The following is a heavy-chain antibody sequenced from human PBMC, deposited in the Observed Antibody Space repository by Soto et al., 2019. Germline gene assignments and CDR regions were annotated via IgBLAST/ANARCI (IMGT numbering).Heavy chain of an antibody. CDR1: GFSRVTSGVG. CDR2: IYWGDGT. CDR3: APQGPEDLPIEY. V-gene: IGHV2-5*02. Sequence: QIILKESCPTLVRPSQAVTLTCAFSGFSRVTSGVGLGWIRQPPGKALELLAVIYWGDGTRYSPSLRSRLTITQHPSKIQALLTMTKMNPQSITNYYSAPQGPEDLPIEYWGKGTVVTVS. J-gene: IGHJ4*02.